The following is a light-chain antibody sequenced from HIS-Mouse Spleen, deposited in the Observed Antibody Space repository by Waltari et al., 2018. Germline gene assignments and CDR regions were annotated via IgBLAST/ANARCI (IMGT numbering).Light chain of an antibody. J-gene: IGLJ2*01. V-gene: IGLV2-23*01. Sequence: QSALTQPASVSGSPGQSITISCTGTSSDVGRYNLVSWYQQHPGKAPTLMIYDGSKRPSGVPNRFSGSKSGKTSSLTISGIQAEDEADYYCCSYAGSSTVVFGGGTKLTVL. CDR3: CSYAGSSTVV. CDR2: DGS. CDR1: SSDVGRYNL.